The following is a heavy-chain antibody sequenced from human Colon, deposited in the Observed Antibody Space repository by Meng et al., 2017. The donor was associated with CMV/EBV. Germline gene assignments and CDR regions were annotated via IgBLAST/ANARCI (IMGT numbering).Heavy chain of an antibody. CDR2: INPITGGT. Sequence: QVLLGQAGAEVKKPGASVKVSCKASGYTFTGYFMYWVRQAPGQGLEWLGVINPITGGTNYAQKFQGRDTMTRDTSMNTAYMELSRLRSDDTAVYYCASLSGGDFDYWGQGTLVTVSS. CDR1: GYTFTGYF. D-gene: IGHD1-26*01. V-gene: IGHV1-2*02. J-gene: IGHJ4*02. CDR3: ASLSGGDFDY.